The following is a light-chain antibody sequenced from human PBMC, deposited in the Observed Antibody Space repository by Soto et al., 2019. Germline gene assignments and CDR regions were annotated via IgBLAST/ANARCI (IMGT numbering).Light chain of an antibody. CDR3: CSYAGSYTLAV. CDR2: DVS. CDR1: SSDVGGSNY. J-gene: IGLJ3*02. V-gene: IGLV2-11*01. Sequence: QSALTQPRSVSGSPGQSVTISCTGTSSDVGGSNYVSWYQQHPGKAPKLMIYDVSKRPSGVPDRFSGSKSGNTASLTISGLQAEDEADYYCCSYAGSYTLAVFGGGTKLTVL.